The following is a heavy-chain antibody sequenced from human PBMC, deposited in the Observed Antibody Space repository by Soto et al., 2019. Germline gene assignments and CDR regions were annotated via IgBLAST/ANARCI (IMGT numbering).Heavy chain of an antibody. CDR1: GGTFSTYT. CDR3: VGDPDSHYNDSHASSYP. D-gene: IGHD3-22*01. Sequence: QVQLVQSGAEVKKPGSSVKVSCKASGGTFSTYTINWVRQAPGQGLEWMGRIIPIIGIINYAQKFQGRVTITADKFTGTAYMELTRLRSDDTAVYHSVGDPDSHYNDSHASSYPRGQGTLVTVSS. J-gene: IGHJ5*02. CDR2: IIPIIGII. V-gene: IGHV1-69*08.